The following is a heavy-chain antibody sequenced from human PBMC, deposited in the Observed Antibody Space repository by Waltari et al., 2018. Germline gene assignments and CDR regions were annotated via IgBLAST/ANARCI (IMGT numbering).Heavy chain of an antibody. V-gene: IGHV3-74*01. D-gene: IGHD6-25*01. CDR3: ARTALSGWAYYYGLDV. CDR1: GFTFNNYW. Sequence: EVQLVESGGGLVQPGGSLRLSCAASGFTFNNYWTPWVRQAPGKGLGWVSRINGDGSSTDYADSVKGRFTISRDNANNALYLQMNSLRAEDTAVYFCARTALSGWAYYYGLDVWGQGTTVTVSS. CDR2: INGDGSST. J-gene: IGHJ6*02.